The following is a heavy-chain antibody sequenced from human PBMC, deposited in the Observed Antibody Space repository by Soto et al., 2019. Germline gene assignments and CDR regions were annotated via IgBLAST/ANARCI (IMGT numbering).Heavy chain of an antibody. Sequence: EVQLEESGGGLVQPGGSLRLSCAASGFTSSSNWMNWVRQAPGKGLEWVAKINQDGSEKYYVDSVKGRFTISRDNAKNSLYLQMSSLRAGDTAVYYCARRHWYFYYTDVWGEGTTVTVSS. CDR3: ARRHWYFYYTDV. CDR1: GFTSSSNW. V-gene: IGHV3-7*01. J-gene: IGHJ6*03. CDR2: INQDGSEK. D-gene: IGHD1-1*01.